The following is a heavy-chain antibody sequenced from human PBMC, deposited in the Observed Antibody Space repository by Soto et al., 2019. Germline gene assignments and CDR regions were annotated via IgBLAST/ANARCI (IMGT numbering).Heavy chain of an antibody. J-gene: IGHJ6*02. CDR3: AKVQNAASNYYYGMDV. CDR1: GFTFDDYA. CDR2: ISWNSGSI. D-gene: IGHD1-1*01. Sequence: VQLVESGGGLVQPGRSLRLSCAASGFTFDDYAMHWVRQAPGKGLEWVSGISWNSGSIGYADSVKGRFTISRDNAKNSLYLQMNSLRAEDTALYYCAKVQNAASNYYYGMDVWGQGTTVTVSS. V-gene: IGHV3-9*01.